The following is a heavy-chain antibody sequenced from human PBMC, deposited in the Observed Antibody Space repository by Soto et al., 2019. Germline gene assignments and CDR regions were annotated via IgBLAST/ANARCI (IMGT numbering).Heavy chain of an antibody. CDR3: ARDPALPVTAAAADAFDI. CDR1: GYTFTSYG. CDR2: ISAYNGNT. Sequence: ASVKVSCKASGYTFTSYGISWVRQAPGQGLEWMGWISAYNGNTNYAQKLQGRVTMTTDTSTSTAYMELRSLRSDDTAVYYCARDPALPVTAAAADAFDIWDQGPMITVSS. V-gene: IGHV1-18*01. D-gene: IGHD2-15*01. J-gene: IGHJ3*02.